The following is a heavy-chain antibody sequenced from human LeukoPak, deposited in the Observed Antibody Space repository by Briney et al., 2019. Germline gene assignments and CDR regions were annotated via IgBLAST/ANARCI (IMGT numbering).Heavy chain of an antibody. D-gene: IGHD5-24*01. Sequence: GGSLRLSCAASGFSLSDAYMSWVRQTPGKRLEWIGRIISKSDGGTTDYAAPVKGRSIISRDDSKGTLYLQLNSLRSDDTAVYYCLAQYYFDYWGRGTLVTVSS. J-gene: IGHJ4*02. CDR3: LAQYYFDY. CDR1: GFSLSDAY. V-gene: IGHV3-15*01. CDR2: IISKSDGGTT.